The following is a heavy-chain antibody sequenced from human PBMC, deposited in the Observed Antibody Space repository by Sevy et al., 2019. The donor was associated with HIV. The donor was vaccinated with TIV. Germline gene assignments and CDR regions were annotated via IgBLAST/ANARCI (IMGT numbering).Heavy chain of an antibody. D-gene: IGHD3-10*01. V-gene: IGHV3-30-3*01. CDR2: ISYDGSNK. CDR1: GFTISSYA. Sequence: GGSLRLSCAASGFTISSYAMHWVRQAPGKGLEWVAVISYDGSNKYYADSVKGRFTISRDNSKNTLYLQMNSLRAEDTAVYYCARDRFGSGRPDAFDIWGQGTMVTVSS. J-gene: IGHJ3*02. CDR3: ARDRFGSGRPDAFDI.